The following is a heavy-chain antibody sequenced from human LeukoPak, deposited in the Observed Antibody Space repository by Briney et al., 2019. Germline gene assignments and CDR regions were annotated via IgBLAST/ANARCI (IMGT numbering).Heavy chain of an antibody. CDR3: ARGSDIAVTGGISFDY. J-gene: IGHJ4*02. V-gene: IGHV1-2*02. CDR1: GYTFTGYY. D-gene: IGHD6-19*01. Sequence: GASVRLSCKASGYTFTGYYMHWVRQAPGQGLEWMGWINPNSDSTNYAQNFQGRVTMTRDTSISTGYMDVSSLTSDDTAVYYCARGSDIAVTGGISFDYWGQGTLVTCSS. CDR2: INPNSDST.